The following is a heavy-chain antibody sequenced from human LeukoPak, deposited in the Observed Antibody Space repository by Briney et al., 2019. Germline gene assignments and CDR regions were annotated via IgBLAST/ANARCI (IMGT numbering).Heavy chain of an antibody. Sequence: GGSLRLSCAASGFIFSSYSMNWVRQAPGKGLEWVSYISSSSSTMYYADSVKGRFTISRDNAKKSLYLQMNSLRAEDTAVYYCARDLWEAVAGTYGMDVWGQGTTVTVSS. CDR2: ISSSSSTM. D-gene: IGHD6-19*01. CDR3: ARDLWEAVAGTYGMDV. CDR1: GFIFSSYS. J-gene: IGHJ6*02. V-gene: IGHV3-48*04.